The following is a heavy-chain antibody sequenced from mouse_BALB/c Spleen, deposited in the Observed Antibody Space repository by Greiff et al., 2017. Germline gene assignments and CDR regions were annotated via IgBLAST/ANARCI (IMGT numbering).Heavy chain of an antibody. CDR3: ARRAYGNYFDY. D-gene: IGHD2-1*01. V-gene: IGHV1-4*01. CDR1: GYTFTSYT. J-gene: IGHJ2*01. CDR2: INPSSGYT. Sequence: VKLMESGAELARPGASVKMSCKASGYTFTSYTMHWVKQRPGQGLEWIGYINPSSGYTNYNQKFKDKATLTADKSSSTAYMQLSSLTSEDSAVYYCARRAYGNYFDYWGQGTTLTVSS.